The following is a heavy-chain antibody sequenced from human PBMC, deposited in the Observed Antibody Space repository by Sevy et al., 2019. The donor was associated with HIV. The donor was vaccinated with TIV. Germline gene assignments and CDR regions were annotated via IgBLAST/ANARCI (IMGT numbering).Heavy chain of an antibody. J-gene: IGHJ6*02. V-gene: IGHV3-21*01. Sequence: GGSLRLSCAASGFTFSSYSMNWVRQAPGKGLEWVSSISSSSSYIYYADSVKGRFTISRDNAKNSLYLQMNSLRAEDTAVYYCARGNAVVPAAIVLVDVWGQWTTVTVSS. CDR1: GFTFSSYS. D-gene: IGHD2-2*02. CDR2: ISSSSSYI. CDR3: ARGNAVVPAAIVLVDV.